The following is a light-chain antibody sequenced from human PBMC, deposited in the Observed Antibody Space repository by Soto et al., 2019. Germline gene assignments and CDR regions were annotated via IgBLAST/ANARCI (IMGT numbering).Light chain of an antibody. J-gene: IGKJ3*01. CDR1: QSVSSSY. V-gene: IGKV3-20*01. Sequence: EIVLTQSPGTLSLSPGERATLSCRASQSVSSSYLAWYQQKPGQAPRLLIYGASSRATGIPDRFSGSWSGTDFTLTISRLEPEDFAVYYCQQYGSSPPGVTFGPGTKVDIK. CDR3: QQYGSSPPGVT. CDR2: GAS.